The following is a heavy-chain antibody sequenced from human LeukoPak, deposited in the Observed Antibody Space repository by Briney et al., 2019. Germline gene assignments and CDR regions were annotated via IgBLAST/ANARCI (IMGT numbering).Heavy chain of an antibody. CDR1: GGSISSGSYY. CDR3: ARVSRTMVRGVMGFYYYYYMDV. V-gene: IGHV4-61*02. J-gene: IGHJ6*03. D-gene: IGHD3-10*01. CDR2: IYTSGST. Sequence: SETLSLTCTVSGGSISSGSYYWSWIRQPAGKGLEWIGRIYTSGSTNYNPSLKSRVTISVDTSKNQFSLKLSSVTAADTAVYYCARVSRTMVRGVMGFYYYYYMDVWGKGTTVTVSS.